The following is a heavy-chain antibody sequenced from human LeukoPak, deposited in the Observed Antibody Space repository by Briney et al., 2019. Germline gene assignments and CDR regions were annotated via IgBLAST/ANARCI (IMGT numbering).Heavy chain of an antibody. CDR1: DYTFSTYG. D-gene: IGHD2-2*01. J-gene: IGHJ3*02. V-gene: IGHV1-18*01. Sequence: ASVKVSCKASDYTFSTYGITWVRQAPGQGLERMGWISAYNGNTNYEQKLQGRATMTTDTSTSTAYLELKSLRSDDTAVYYCARASGSYCSSTSCNDAFDIWGQGTMVTVS. CDR3: ARASGSYCSSTSCNDAFDI. CDR2: ISAYNGNT.